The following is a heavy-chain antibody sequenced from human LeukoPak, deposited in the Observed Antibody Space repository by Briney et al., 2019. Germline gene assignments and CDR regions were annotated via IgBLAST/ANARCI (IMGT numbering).Heavy chain of an antibody. J-gene: IGHJ4*02. D-gene: IGHD4-23*01. CDR2: VTGSGDST. Sequence: SGGSLRLSCAASGFTFSSYTMRWVRQAPGKGLEWVSSVTGSGDSTYADSVRGRFTVSRDNSKNTVYLQMNSLRAEDTAVYFCARRCNSYYSDYWGQGTLVTVSS. CDR3: ARRCNSYYSDY. CDR1: GFTFSSYT. V-gene: IGHV3-23*01.